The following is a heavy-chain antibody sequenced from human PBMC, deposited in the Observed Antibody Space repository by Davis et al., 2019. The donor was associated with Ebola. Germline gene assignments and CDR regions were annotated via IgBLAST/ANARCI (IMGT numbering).Heavy chain of an antibody. CDR1: GSSFTSSW. J-gene: IGHJ4*02. Sequence: PGGSLRLSCQGSGSSFTSSWIAWVRQTPGKGLEWMGIIFPSDSDTRYNPSFQGQVTMSADRPTATVYLQWSRLKASDSAIYYCARGHEYGDSWGQGTLVTVSS. CDR3: ARGHEYGDS. V-gene: IGHV5-51*04. D-gene: IGHD4-17*01. CDR2: IFPSDSDT.